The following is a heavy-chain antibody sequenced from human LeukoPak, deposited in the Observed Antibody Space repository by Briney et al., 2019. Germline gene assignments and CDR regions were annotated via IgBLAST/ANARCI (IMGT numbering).Heavy chain of an antibody. V-gene: IGHV4-34*01. Sequence: PSETLSLTCAVYGGSFSGYYWSWIRQPPGKGLEWIGEINHSGSTNYNPSLESRVTISVDTSKNQFSLKLSSVTAADTAVYYCAGGLVTPRGAFDIWGQGTMVTVSS. CDR2: INHSGST. CDR3: AGGLVTPRGAFDI. CDR1: GGSFSGYY. J-gene: IGHJ3*02. D-gene: IGHD2-21*02.